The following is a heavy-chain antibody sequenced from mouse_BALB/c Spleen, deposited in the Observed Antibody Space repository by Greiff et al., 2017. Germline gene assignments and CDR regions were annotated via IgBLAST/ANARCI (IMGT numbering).Heavy chain of an antibody. J-gene: IGHJ3*01. CDR3: TREGAMISPFAY. CDR1: GYTFTSYW. V-gene: IGHV1S127*01. D-gene: IGHD2-4*01. Sequence: VQLQQPGAELVKPGASVKMSCKASGYTFTSYWMHWVKQRPGQGLEWIGVIDPSDSYTSYNQKFKGKATLTVDTSSSTAYMQLSSLTSEDSAVYYCTREGAMISPFAYWGQGTLVTVSA. CDR2: IDPSDSYT.